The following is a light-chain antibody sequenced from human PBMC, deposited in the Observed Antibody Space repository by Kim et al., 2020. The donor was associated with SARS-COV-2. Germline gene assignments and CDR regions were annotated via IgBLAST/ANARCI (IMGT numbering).Light chain of an antibody. Sequence: SYELTQPPSVSVSPGQTASITCSGDKLGDKYACWYQQKPGQSPVLVIYQDSKRPSGIPERFSGSNSGNTATLTISETQAMDEDDYYCQAWDSSTYVFGTG. CDR2: QDS. V-gene: IGLV3-1*01. J-gene: IGLJ1*01. CDR1: KLGDKY. CDR3: QAWDSSTYV.